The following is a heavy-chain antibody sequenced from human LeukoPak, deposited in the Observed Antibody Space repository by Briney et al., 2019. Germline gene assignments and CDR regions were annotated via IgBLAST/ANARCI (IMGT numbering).Heavy chain of an antibody. CDR1: GGSVSSGSYY. CDR2: IYYSGST. V-gene: IGHV4-61*01. Sequence: SETLSLTCTVSGGSVSSGSYYWSWIRQPPGKGLEWIGYIYYSGSTNYNPSLKSRVTISIDRSRKQFSLKLSSVAAADTAGYYCARVSPRGGELGYDYWGQGTLVTV. CDR3: ARVSPRGGELGYDY. J-gene: IGHJ4*02. D-gene: IGHD7-27*01.